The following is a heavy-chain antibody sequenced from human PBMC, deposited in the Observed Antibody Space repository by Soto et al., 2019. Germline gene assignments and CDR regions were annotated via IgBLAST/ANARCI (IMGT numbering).Heavy chain of an antibody. D-gene: IGHD2-2*01. J-gene: IGHJ6*02. V-gene: IGHV1-18*01. CDR1: GYTFTSYG. CDR3: AREVVVVPAGPYYYYDMDV. Sequence: GASVKVSCKASGYTFTSYGISWVRQAPGQGLEWMGWISAYNGNTNYAQKLQGRVTMTTDTSTSTAYMELRSLRSDDTAVYYCAREVVVVPAGPYYYYDMDVWGQGTTVTVSS. CDR2: ISAYNGNT.